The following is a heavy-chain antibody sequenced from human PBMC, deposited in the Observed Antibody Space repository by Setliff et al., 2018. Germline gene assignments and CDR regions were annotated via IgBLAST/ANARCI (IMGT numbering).Heavy chain of an antibody. D-gene: IGHD3-10*01. CDR2: INNYNFNT. J-gene: IGHJ3*02. CDR1: GFTFTNYG. CDR3: ARDLNRWFGEFAFDI. Sequence: ASVKVSCKASGFTFTNYGITWVRQAPGQGLEWMGWINNYNFNTNYPQKFLGRVTMTTDTSTSTASMELRSLRSDDTAVYYCARDLNRWFGEFAFDIWGQGTMVTVSS. V-gene: IGHV1-18*01.